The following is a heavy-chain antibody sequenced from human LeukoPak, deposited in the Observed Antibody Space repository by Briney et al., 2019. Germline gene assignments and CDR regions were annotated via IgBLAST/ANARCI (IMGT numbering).Heavy chain of an antibody. Sequence: SSETLSLTCTVSGGFINSHYWSWIRQPPGKGLEWIGYIFKGGRTNYNPSLMSRVTMSVDTSRDQFSLRLSSVTAADTAIYYCASRPAGSTWYGVFDYWSQGTLVTVSS. CDR3: ASRPAGSTWYGVFDY. D-gene: IGHD6-13*01. J-gene: IGHJ4*02. CDR1: GGFINSHY. CDR2: IFKGGRT. V-gene: IGHV4-59*11.